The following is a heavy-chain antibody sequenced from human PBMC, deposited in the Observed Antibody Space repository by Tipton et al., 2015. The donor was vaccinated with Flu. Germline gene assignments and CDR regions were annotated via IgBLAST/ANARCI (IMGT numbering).Heavy chain of an antibody. CDR2: MNPNSGNT. D-gene: IGHD1-7*01. V-gene: IGHV1-8*01. CDR3: AGGNSPWNFLLAL. J-gene: IGHJ4*02. Sequence: QLVQSGAEVKKPGASVKVSCKASGYTFTSYDINWVRQATGQGLEWMGWMNPNSGNTGYAQKFQGRVTMTRNTSISTAYMELSSLSFEHTAGYYFAGGNSPWNFLLALWGQESPAPVS. CDR1: GYTFTSYD.